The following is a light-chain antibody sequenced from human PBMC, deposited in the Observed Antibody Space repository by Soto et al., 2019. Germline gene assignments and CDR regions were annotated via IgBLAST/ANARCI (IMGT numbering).Light chain of an antibody. J-gene: IGLJ3*02. CDR2: EVS. CDR3: SSYTSSSSWV. Sequence: QSALTQPASVSGSPGQSITISCTGTSSDVGGYNYVSWYQQHPGKAPKLMIYEVSNRPSGVSNRFSGSKSGNTASLTISGLHAEDEAYYYCSSYTSSSSWVFGGGTKVTVL. CDR1: SSDVGGYNY. V-gene: IGLV2-14*01.